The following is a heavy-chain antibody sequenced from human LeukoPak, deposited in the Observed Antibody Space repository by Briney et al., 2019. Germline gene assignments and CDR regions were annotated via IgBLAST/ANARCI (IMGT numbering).Heavy chain of an antibody. CDR2: ISSSGSTI. CDR3: AREYYYDSSGYSTFNFEN. J-gene: IGHJ4*02. CDR1: GFTFSSYE. V-gene: IGHV3-48*03. D-gene: IGHD3-22*01. Sequence: GGSLRLSCAASGFTFSSYEMNWVRQAPGKGLEWVSYISSSGSTIYYADSVKGRFTISRDNAKNSLYLQMNSLRAEDTAVYYCAREYYYDSSGYSTFNFENWGQGTLVTVSS.